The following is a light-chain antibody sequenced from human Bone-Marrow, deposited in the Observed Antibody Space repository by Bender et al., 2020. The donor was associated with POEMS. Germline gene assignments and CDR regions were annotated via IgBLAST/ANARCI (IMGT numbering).Light chain of an antibody. J-gene: IGLJ2*01. CDR2: VVS. Sequence: QSALTQPASVSGSPGQSISIPCTGTSSHVGASNFVSWYQQHPGNAPILIIYVVSERSLVVPDRFSGTKSANTASLPVSVLQADDEADYSGGSYEGSDSLLFGGGAKLTVL. CDR3: GSYEGSDSLL. V-gene: IGLV2-8*01. CDR1: SSHVGASNF.